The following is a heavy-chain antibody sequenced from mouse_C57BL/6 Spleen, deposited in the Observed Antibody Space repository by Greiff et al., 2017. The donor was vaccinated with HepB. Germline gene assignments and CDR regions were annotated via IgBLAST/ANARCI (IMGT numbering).Heavy chain of an antibody. V-gene: IGHV5-6*01. CDR3: ARQGYDYDSYCAMDY. Sequence: DVHLVESGGDLVKPGGSLKLSCAASGFTFSSYGMSWVRQTPDKRLEWVATISSGGSYTYYPDSVKGRFTISRDNAKNTLYLQMSSLKSEDTAMYYCARQGYDYDSYCAMDYWGQGTSVTVSS. CDR1: GFTFSSYG. J-gene: IGHJ4*01. D-gene: IGHD2-4*01. CDR2: ISSGGSYT.